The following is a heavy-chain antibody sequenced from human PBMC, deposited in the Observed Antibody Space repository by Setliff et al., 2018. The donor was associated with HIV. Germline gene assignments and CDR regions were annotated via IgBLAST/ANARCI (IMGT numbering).Heavy chain of an antibody. Sequence: SETLSLTCTVSGDSISSNTYFWGWIRQPPGKGLEWIGSIGSVYYSGRSFSNPSLKSRVTISVDTSKNQFSLKVTSVTAADTAVYYCARDYGQEDSAMDFDHWGQGTLVTVSS. J-gene: IGHJ4*02. D-gene: IGHD2-15*01. CDR3: ARDYGQEDSAMDFDH. CDR2: IGSVYYSGRS. CDR1: GDSISSNTYF. V-gene: IGHV4-39*07.